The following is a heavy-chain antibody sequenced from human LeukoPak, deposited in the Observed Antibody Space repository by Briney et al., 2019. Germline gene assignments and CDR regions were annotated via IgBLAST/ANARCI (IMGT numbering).Heavy chain of an antibody. Sequence: KSSETPSLTCTVSVDSISGYYWSWIRQPPGKGLEWIGYMYYSGNTNYNPSLKSRLTTSLDTSKNQFSLKLSSVTAADTAVYYCARGKYYFDYWGQGTLVTVSS. CDR1: VDSISGYY. CDR2: MYYSGNT. V-gene: IGHV4-59*01. CDR3: ARGKYYFDY. J-gene: IGHJ4*02.